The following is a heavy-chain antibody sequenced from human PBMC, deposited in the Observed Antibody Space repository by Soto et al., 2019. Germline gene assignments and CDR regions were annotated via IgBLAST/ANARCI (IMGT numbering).Heavy chain of an antibody. V-gene: IGHV3-49*03. CDR3: TRDPQGSHYDFWSGHSIDY. J-gene: IGHJ4*02. Sequence: GGSLRLSCTASGFTFGDYAMSWFRQAPGKGLEWVGFIRSKAYGGTTEYAASVKGRFTISRDDSKSIAYLQMNSLKTEDTAVYYCTRDPQGSHYDFWSGHSIDYWGQGTLVTVSS. CDR1: GFTFGDYA. D-gene: IGHD3-3*01. CDR2: IRSKAYGGTT.